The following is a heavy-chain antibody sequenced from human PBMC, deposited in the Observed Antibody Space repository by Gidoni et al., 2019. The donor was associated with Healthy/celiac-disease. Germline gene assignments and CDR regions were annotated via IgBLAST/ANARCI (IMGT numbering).Heavy chain of an antibody. CDR2: ISYDGSNK. CDR3: AKDTSPGGYGGYNWFDP. Sequence: QVQLVESGGGVVQPGRSLRLSWSASGFTLRSYGMHWVRQAPGKGLEWLAVISYDGSNKYYADSVKGRFTISRDNSKNTLYLQMNSLRAEDTAVYYCAKDTSPGGYGGYNWFDPWGQGTLVTVSS. D-gene: IGHD5-12*01. CDR1: GFTLRSYG. J-gene: IGHJ5*02. V-gene: IGHV3-30*18.